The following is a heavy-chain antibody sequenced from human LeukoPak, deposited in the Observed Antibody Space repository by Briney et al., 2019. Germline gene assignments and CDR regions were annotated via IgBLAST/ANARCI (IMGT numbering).Heavy chain of an antibody. CDR3: ASRGGTYSRSLDY. D-gene: IGHD1-26*01. CDR1: GGSFSGYY. J-gene: IGHJ4*02. V-gene: IGHV4-34*01. CDR2: INHSGST. Sequence: PSETLSLTCAVYGGSFSGYYWSWIRQPPGKGLEWIGEINHSGSTNYNPSLKGRVTISVDTSKNQFSLKLSSVTAADTAVYYCASRGGTYSRSLDYWGQGTLVTVSS.